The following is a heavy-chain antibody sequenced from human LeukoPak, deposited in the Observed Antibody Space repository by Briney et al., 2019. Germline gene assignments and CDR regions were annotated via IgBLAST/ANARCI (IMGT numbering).Heavy chain of an antibody. CDR1: GFTFSSYG. CDR2: IWYDGSNK. V-gene: IGHV3-33*01. D-gene: IGHD6-25*01. Sequence: PGRSLRLSCAASGFTFSSYGMHWVRQAPGKGLEWVAVIWYDGSNKYYADSVKGRFTISRDNSKNTLYLQMNSLRAEDTAVYYCARDEQRPGYGMDVWGQGATVTVSS. J-gene: IGHJ6*02. CDR3: ARDEQRPGYGMDV.